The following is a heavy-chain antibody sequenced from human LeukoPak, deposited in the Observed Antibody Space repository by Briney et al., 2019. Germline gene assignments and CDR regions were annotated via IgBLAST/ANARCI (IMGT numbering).Heavy chain of an antibody. CDR3: ARARSVLLWFGEFPPAAFDI. J-gene: IGHJ3*02. CDR1: GGSISSYY. Sequence: SETLSLTCTVSGGSISSYYWSWIRQPPGKGLEWIGYIYYSGSTNYNPSLKSRVTISVDTSKNQFSLKLSSVTAAATAVYYCARARSVLLWFGEFPPAAFDIWGQGTMVTVSS. V-gene: IGHV4-59*01. CDR2: IYYSGST. D-gene: IGHD3-10*01.